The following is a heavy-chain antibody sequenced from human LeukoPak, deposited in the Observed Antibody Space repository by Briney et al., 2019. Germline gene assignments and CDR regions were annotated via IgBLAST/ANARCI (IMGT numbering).Heavy chain of an antibody. CDR3: ARGWWFGELPIDY. J-gene: IGHJ4*02. V-gene: IGHV3-30-3*01. D-gene: IGHD3-10*01. CDR1: GFTFSSYA. CDR2: ISYDGSNK. Sequence: PGRSLRLSCAASGFTFSSYAMHWVRQAPGKGLEWVAVISYDGSNKYYADSVKGRFTISRDNSKNTLYLQMNSLRAEDTAVYYCARGWWFGELPIDYWGQGTLVTVSS.